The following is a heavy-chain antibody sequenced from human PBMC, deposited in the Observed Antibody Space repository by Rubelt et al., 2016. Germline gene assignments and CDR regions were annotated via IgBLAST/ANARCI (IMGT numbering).Heavy chain of an antibody. J-gene: IGHJ4*02. CDR1: GFSFISYA. Sequence: VQVLESGGGLVRPGGSLRLSCAASGFSFISYAMSWVRQAPGKGLEWVSGISGSGGSTYYADSVKGRFTISRDHSKNTMYMQMGSVRAEDTAGYYCAREYYCSGGGCHLHHFDYWGQGTLVTVSS. V-gene: IGHV3-23*01. CDR3: AREYYCSGGGCHLHHFDY. CDR2: ISGSGGST. D-gene: IGHD2-15*01.